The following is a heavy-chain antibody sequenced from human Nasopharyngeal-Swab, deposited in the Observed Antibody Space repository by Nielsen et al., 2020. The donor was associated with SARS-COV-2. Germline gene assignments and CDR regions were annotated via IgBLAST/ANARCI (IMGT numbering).Heavy chain of an antibody. CDR2: INAGNGNT. J-gene: IGHJ6*02. Sequence: ASVLVSCKASGYTFTSYAMHWVRQAPGQRLEWMGWINAGNGNTKYSQKFQGRVTITRDTSASTAYMELSRLRSEDTAVYYFARDPEGYSSGWYGFLSGGLVLDYYYYGMDVWGQGTTVTVSS. D-gene: IGHD6-19*01. CDR3: ARDPEGYSSGWYGFLSGGLVLDYYYYGMDV. CDR1: GYTFTSYA. V-gene: IGHV1-3*01.